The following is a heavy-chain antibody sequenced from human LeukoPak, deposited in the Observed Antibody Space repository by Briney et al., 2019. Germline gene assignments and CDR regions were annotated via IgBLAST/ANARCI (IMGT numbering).Heavy chain of an antibody. Sequence: GGSLRLSCAASGFTFSSYSMNWVRQAPGKGLEWVSSISSSSSDIYYADSVKGRFTISRDNAKNSLYLQMNSLRAEDTAVYYSARDPEWASVVVPAAIDYWGQGTLVTVSS. CDR2: ISSSSSDI. CDR3: ARDPEWASVVVPAAIDY. J-gene: IGHJ4*02. D-gene: IGHD2-2*01. CDR1: GFTFSSYS. V-gene: IGHV3-21*01.